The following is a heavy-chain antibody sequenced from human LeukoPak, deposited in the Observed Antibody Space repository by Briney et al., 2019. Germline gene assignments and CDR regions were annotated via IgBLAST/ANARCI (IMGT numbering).Heavy chain of an antibody. J-gene: IGHJ5*02. CDR2: IRYDGSNK. Sequence: GGSLRLSCAASGFTFSSYGMHWVRQAPGKGLEWVAFIRYDGSNKYYADFVKGRFTISRDNSKNTLYMQMNSLRAEDTAVYYCAKDPFLMYYYGSGSLYNWFDPWGQGTLVTVSS. CDR1: GFTFSSYG. D-gene: IGHD3-10*01. V-gene: IGHV3-30*02. CDR3: AKDPFLMYYYGSGSLYNWFDP.